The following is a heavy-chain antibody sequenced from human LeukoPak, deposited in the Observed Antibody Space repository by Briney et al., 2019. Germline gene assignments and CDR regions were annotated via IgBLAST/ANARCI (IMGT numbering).Heavy chain of an antibody. CDR2: ISSSSSTI. Sequence: GGSLRLSCAASGFTFSSYSMNWVRQAPGKGLEWVSYISSSSSTIYYADSVKGRFTISGDNAKNSLYLQMNSLRAEDTAVYYCARAWDQLYYYYYGMDVWGQGTTVTVSS. J-gene: IGHJ6*02. V-gene: IGHV3-48*04. CDR1: GFTFSSYS. D-gene: IGHD1-26*01. CDR3: ARAWDQLYYYYYGMDV.